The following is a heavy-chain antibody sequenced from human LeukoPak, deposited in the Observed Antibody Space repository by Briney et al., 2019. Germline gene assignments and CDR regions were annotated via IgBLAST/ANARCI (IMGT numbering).Heavy chain of an antibody. J-gene: IGHJ4*02. CDR2: INPNSGGT. D-gene: IGHD6-13*01. CDR3: ARAFARGYSSSWLYY. V-gene: IGHV1-2*02. Sequence: ASVKVSCKASGYTFTGYYMHWVRQAPGQGPEWMGWINPNSGGTSYAQKFQGRVTMTRDTSISTAYMELSRLRSDDTAVYYCARAFARGYSSSWLYYWGQGTLVTVSS. CDR1: GYTFTGYY.